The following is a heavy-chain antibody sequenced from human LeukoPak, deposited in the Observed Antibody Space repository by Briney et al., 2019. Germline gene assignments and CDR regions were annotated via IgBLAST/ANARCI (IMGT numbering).Heavy chain of an antibody. V-gene: IGHV1-69*13. D-gene: IGHD2-21*02. Sequence: SVKVSCKASGGTFSSYAISWVRQAPGQGLEWMGGIIPIFGTANYAQKFQGRVTITADESTSTAYMELSSLRSEDTAVYYCARVGEYCGGDCGGMGAFDIWGQGTMVTVSS. CDR2: IIPIFGTA. CDR3: ARVGEYCGGDCGGMGAFDI. J-gene: IGHJ3*02. CDR1: GGTFSSYA.